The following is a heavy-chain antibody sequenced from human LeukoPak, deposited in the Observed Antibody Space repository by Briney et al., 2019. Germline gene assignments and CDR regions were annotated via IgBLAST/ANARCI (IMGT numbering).Heavy chain of an antibody. V-gene: IGHV4-59*08. J-gene: IGHJ4*02. CDR2: IYHNGGT. CDR1: GGSISGYY. D-gene: IGHD6-19*01. CDR3: ARHLRAVAGGRYFDY. Sequence: PSETLSLTCTVSGGSISGYYWSWIRQPPGKGLEWIGYIYHNGGTNYNPSLQSRLTISVDTSKNQFSLKLSSVTDADTAVYYCARHLRAVAGGRYFDYWGQGTQVTVSS.